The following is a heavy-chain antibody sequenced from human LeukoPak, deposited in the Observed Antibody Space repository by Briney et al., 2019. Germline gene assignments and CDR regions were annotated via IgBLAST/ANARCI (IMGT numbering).Heavy chain of an antibody. Sequence: GGSLRLSCAASGITFSSYAMSWVRQAPGKGLEWVSGIRGSGGSTYYADSVKGRFTISRDSSKNTLYLQMNSLRAEDTAVYYCANYGNPSGDYWGQGTLVTVSS. CDR2: IRGSGGST. CDR1: GITFSSYA. CDR3: ANYGNPSGDY. J-gene: IGHJ4*02. D-gene: IGHD1-14*01. V-gene: IGHV3-23*01.